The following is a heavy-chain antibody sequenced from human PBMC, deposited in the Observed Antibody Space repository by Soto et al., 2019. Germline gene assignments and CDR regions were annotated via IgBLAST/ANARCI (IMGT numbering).Heavy chain of an antibody. J-gene: IGHJ6*03. CDR3: ARGSITIFGVVQYYYYYMDV. CDR2: INHSGST. CDR1: GGSISSYY. V-gene: IGHV4-34*01. D-gene: IGHD3-3*01. Sequence: SETLSLTCTVSGGSISSYYWSWIRQPPGKGLEWIGEINHSGSTNYNPSLKSRVTISVDTSKNQFSLKLSSVTAADTAVYYCARGSITIFGVVQYYYYYMDVWGKGTTVTVSS.